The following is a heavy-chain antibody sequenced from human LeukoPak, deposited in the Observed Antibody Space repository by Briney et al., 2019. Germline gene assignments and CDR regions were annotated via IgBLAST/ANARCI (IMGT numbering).Heavy chain of an antibody. D-gene: IGHD3-10*01. Sequence: GGSLRLSCAASGFTFNNYAMSWVRQAPGKGLEWVSAISGSDAGTYYADSVKGRFTISRDNSKNTLYLQMNSLRAEDAAVYYCARAPGPHPLDYWGQGTLVTVSS. CDR2: ISGSDAGT. CDR1: GFTFNNYA. V-gene: IGHV3-23*01. J-gene: IGHJ4*02. CDR3: ARAPGPHPLDY.